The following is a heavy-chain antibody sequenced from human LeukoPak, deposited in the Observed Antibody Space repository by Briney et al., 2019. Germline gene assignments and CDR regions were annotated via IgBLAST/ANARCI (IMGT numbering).Heavy chain of an antibody. Sequence: PVKVSCKASGGTFSSYAISWVRQAPGQGLEWMGGIIPIFGTANYAQKFQGRVTITADESTSTAYMELSSLRSEDTAVHYCARDRGEDYYYYYMDVWGKGTTVTVSS. CDR2: IIPIFGTA. V-gene: IGHV1-69*13. CDR1: GGTFSSYA. J-gene: IGHJ6*03. D-gene: IGHD3-10*01. CDR3: ARDRGEDYYYYYMDV.